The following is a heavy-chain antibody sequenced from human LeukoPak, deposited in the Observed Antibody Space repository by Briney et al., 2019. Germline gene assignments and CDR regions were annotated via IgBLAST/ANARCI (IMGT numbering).Heavy chain of an antibody. CDR2: IHHAGAT. CDR1: DYYISSGHY. V-gene: IGHV4-38-2*02. D-gene: IGHD3-10*01. CDR3: ARDTNGSGSPYYFDY. Sequence: SETLSLTCTVSDYYISSGHYWGWIRQPPGKGLEWIGNIHHAGATYYNPSLKSRVTISVDKSKNQFSLKLSSVTAADTAVYYCARDTNGSGSPYYFDYWGQGTLVTVSS. J-gene: IGHJ4*02.